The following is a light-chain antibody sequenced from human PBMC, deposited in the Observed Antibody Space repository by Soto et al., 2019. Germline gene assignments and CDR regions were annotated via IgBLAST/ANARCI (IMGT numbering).Light chain of an antibody. Sequence: EIVLTQSPATLSLSPGHRATLSCRASQSVGSYLGWYQQRPGQPPRLLIYDASNRTTGIPARFSGSGSGTDFTLTISSLEPEDFAVYYCQQRSDWPSTFGGGTKVEIK. CDR2: DAS. CDR3: QQRSDWPST. J-gene: IGKJ4*01. V-gene: IGKV3-11*01. CDR1: QSVGSY.